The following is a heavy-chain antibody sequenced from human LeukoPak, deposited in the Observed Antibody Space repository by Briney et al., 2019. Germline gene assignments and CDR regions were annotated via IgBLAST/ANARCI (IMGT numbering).Heavy chain of an antibody. J-gene: IGHJ5*02. Sequence: GESLKISCKGSGYSFTSYWIGWVRQMPGKGLEWMGIIYPGDSDTRYSPSFQGQVTISADKSISTAYLQWSSLKASDTAMYYCASYYSTNGVCYGWFDPWGQGTLVTVSS. CDR1: GYSFTSYW. V-gene: IGHV5-51*01. D-gene: IGHD2-8*01. CDR2: IYPGDSDT. CDR3: ASYYSTNGVCYGWFDP.